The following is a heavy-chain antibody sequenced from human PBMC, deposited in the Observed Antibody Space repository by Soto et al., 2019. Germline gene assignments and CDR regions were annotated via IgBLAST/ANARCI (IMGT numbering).Heavy chain of an antibody. V-gene: IGHV4-59*01. CDR1: GGSISRYY. D-gene: IGHD2-21*02. J-gene: IGHJ6*02. Sequence: SGTLSLTCTVSGGSISRYYWSWIRQPPGKGLEWIGYMYNTGSTVYNPSFKSRVTISVDTSKNQFSLKLNSVTAADTAVYYCARDLWGYCGTDCYPLDVWGQGTTVTVS. CDR3: ARDLWGYCGTDCYPLDV. CDR2: MYNTGST.